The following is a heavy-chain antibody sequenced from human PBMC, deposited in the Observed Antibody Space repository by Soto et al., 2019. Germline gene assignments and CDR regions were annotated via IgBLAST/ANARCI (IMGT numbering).Heavy chain of an antibody. V-gene: IGHV3-30-3*01. J-gene: IGHJ6*02. D-gene: IGHD6-6*01. Sequence: QVQLVESGGGVVQPGRSLRLSCAASGFTLSSYAMQWVRQAPGKGLEWVAVRSYDGSNKYYADSVKGRFTISRDNSKNTLYLQMNSLRAEDTAVYYCARGSSSSHYYYGMDVWGQGTTVTVSS. CDR3: ARGSSSSHYYYGMDV. CDR1: GFTLSSYA. CDR2: RSYDGSNK.